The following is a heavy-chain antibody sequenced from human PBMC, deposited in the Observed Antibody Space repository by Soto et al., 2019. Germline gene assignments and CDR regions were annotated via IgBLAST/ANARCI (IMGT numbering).Heavy chain of an antibody. V-gene: IGHV4-59*01. Sequence: PSETLSLTCTVSGGSISSYYWSWIRQPPGKGLEWIGYIYYSGSTNYNPSLKSRVTISVDTSKNQFSLKLSSVTAADTAVYYCARGGIFSDLFDPWGQGTLVTVSS. J-gene: IGHJ5*02. CDR1: GGSISSYY. CDR3: ARGGIFSDLFDP. CDR2: IYYSGST. D-gene: IGHD2-15*01.